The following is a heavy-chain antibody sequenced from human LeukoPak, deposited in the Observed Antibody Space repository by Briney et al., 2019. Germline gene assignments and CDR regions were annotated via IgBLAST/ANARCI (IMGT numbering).Heavy chain of an antibody. J-gene: IGHJ4*02. V-gene: IGHV3-7*01. CDR1: GFTFSSYW. CDR3: ARLKLLWSNYFDY. CDR2: IKQDGSGK. Sequence: GGSLRLSCAASGFTFSSYWMSWVRQAPGKGLEWVANIKQDGSGKYYVDSVKGRFTISRDNAKNSLYLQMNSLRAEDTAVYYCARLKLLWSNYFDYWGQGTLVTVSS. D-gene: IGHD2-2*01.